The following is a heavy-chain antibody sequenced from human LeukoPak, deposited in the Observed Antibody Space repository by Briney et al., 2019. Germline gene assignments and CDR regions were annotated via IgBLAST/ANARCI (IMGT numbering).Heavy chain of an antibody. Sequence: PSETLSLTCTVSGASISSTGSYWAWIRQPPGKGLDWIGTISYAGSTNYNPSLNTRVTISTDTSNNQFSLRLSSVTDADTAVYYCARDRGRYDYVWGSWGQGTLVTVSS. CDR3: ARDRGRYDYVWGS. CDR1: GASISSTGSY. D-gene: IGHD3-16*01. V-gene: IGHV4-39*07. CDR2: ISYAGST. J-gene: IGHJ4*02.